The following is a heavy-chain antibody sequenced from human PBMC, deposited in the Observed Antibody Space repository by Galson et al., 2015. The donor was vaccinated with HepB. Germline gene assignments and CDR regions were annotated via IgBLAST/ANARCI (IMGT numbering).Heavy chain of an antibody. CDR1: GFSFSNSA. J-gene: IGHJ4*02. CDR2: ISISGRNT. Sequence: SLRLSCAVSGFSFSNSAMTWVRQAPGRGLEWSPGISISGRNTYYADSVKGRFTISRDNSKNTVFLQMNSLRAEDTAVYYCAKEEVPNDYWGQGTLVTVSS. CDR3: AKEEVPNDY. D-gene: IGHD4/OR15-4a*01. V-gene: IGHV3-23*01.